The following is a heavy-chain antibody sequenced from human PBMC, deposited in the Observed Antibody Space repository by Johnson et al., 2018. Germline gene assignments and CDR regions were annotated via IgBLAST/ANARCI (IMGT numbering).Heavy chain of an antibody. CDR2: IWYDGSNK. CDR1: GFTFSSYG. V-gene: IGHV3-33*06. CDR3: AKDWVYAMVHYYYSMDV. D-gene: IGHD2-8*01. J-gene: IGHJ6*03. Sequence: QVQLVQSGGGVVQPGRSLRLSCAASGFTFSSYGMNWVRQAPGKGLEWVAVIWYDGSNKYYADSVKGRFTISRDNSKNTLYLQMNSLRAEDTAVYYCAKDWVYAMVHYYYSMDVWGKGTPVTVSS.